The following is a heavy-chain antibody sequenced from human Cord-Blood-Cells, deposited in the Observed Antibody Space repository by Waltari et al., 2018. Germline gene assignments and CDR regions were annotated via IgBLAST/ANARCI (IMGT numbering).Heavy chain of an antibody. CDR2: IKQDGSEK. CDR1: GFTFSSYW. V-gene: IGHV3-7*01. J-gene: IGHJ5*02. Sequence: EVQLVESGGGLVQPGGSLRLSCAASGFTFSSYWISWVRQAPGKGLEWVANIKQDGSEKYYVDSVKGRFTISRDNAKNSLYLQMNSLRAEDTAVYYCARDADGWFDPWGQGTLVTVSS. CDR3: ARDADGWFDP.